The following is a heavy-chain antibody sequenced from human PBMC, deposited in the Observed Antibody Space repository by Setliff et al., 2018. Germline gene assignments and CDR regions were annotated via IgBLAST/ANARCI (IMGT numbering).Heavy chain of an antibody. V-gene: IGHV4-59*08. J-gene: IGHJ4*02. Sequence: SETLSLTCTVSGGSISDYYWSWIRQAPGKGLEWIGYIYYGGSTNYNPFLNSRVTISIDKPNKQFSLELRSLTAADTALYYCARGGGYGSGGSFHNAPFDYWGQGMLVTVSS. CDR1: GGSISDYY. D-gene: IGHD3-10*01. CDR2: IYYGGST. CDR3: ARGGGYGSGGSFHNAPFDY.